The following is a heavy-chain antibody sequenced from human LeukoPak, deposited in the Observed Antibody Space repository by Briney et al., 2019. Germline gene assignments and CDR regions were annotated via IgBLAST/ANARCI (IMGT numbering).Heavy chain of an antibody. CDR3: ARSLVVDDYNILTGYYSGCFDP. V-gene: IGHV1-18*01. CDR1: GYTFTSYG. J-gene: IGHJ5*02. D-gene: IGHD3-9*01. CDR2: ISAYNGNT. Sequence: ASVKVSCKASGYTFTSYGISWVRQAPGQGLEWMGWISAYNGNTNYAQKLQGRVTMTTDTSTSTAYMELRSLRSDDTAVYYCARSLVVDDYNILTGYYSGCFDPWGQGTLVTVSS.